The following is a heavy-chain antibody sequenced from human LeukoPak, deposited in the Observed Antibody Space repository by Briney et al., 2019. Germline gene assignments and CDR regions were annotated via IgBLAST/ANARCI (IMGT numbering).Heavy chain of an antibody. J-gene: IGHJ5*02. CDR3: AKDGTPKDSSWYGNNWFDP. CDR1: GFTFSSYG. V-gene: IGHV3-30*18. Sequence: GGSLRLSCAAYGFTFSSYGMHWVRQAPGKGLEWVAVISYDGSNKYYADSVKGRFTISRDNSKNTLYLQMNSLRAEDTAVYYCAKDGTPKDSSWYGNNWFDPWGQGTLVTVSS. CDR2: ISYDGSNK. D-gene: IGHD6-13*01.